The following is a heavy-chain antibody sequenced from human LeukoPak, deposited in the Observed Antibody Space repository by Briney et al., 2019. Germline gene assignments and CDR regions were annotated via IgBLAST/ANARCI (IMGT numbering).Heavy chain of an antibody. J-gene: IGHJ5*02. CDR2: INQDGSEK. CDR1: GFAFSNYW. CDR3: TKDESGYAESSS. V-gene: IGHV3-7*01. D-gene: IGHD3-3*01. Sequence: PGGSLRLSCAASGFAFSNYWMTWVRQAPGKGLEWVANINQDGSEKNYVDSVKGRFTISIDNAKSSLYLQMKSLRAKDTAVYYCTKDESGYAESSSWGQGTLVTVSS.